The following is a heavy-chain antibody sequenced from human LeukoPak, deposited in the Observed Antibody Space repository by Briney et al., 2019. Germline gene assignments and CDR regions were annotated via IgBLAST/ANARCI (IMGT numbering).Heavy chain of an antibody. CDR1: GFTFSSYA. V-gene: IGHV3-23*01. Sequence: PGGSLRLSCAASGFTFSSYAMSWVRQAPGKGLEWVSAISGSGGSTYYADSVKGRFTISRDNSKNTLYLQMNSLRAEDTAVYYCAKDRGYYDILTGFYYWGQGTLVTVSS. J-gene: IGHJ4*02. CDR2: ISGSGGST. D-gene: IGHD3-9*01. CDR3: AKDRGYYDILTGFYY.